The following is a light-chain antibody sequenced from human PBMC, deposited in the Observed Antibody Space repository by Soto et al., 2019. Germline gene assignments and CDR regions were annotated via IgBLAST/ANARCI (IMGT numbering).Light chain of an antibody. Sequence: QSALTQPASVSGSPGQSITISCTGTSSDVGGYNYVSWHQQHPGKVPKLMIYDVSYRPSGVSNRFSGSKSGNTASLTISGLPAEDEADYYCSSYTTSSTYVFGTGTKVTVL. CDR1: SSDVGGYNY. J-gene: IGLJ1*01. CDR3: SSYTTSSTYV. CDR2: DVS. V-gene: IGLV2-14*01.